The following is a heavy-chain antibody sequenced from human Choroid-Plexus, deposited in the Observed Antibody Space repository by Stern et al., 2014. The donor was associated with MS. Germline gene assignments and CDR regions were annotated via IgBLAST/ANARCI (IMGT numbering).Heavy chain of an antibody. J-gene: IGHJ5*02. V-gene: IGHV3-30*18. CDR2: VSYDGSNK. Sequence: VQLVESGGGVVQPGRTLRLSCVASGFTFGSCDMNWVRQAPGKGLEWVAGVSYDGSNKYYAYSVKGRFTISRDNSQNTLYMQMSSLRPEDTAVFYCAKDLQYLTYFFDHWGQGSLVTVSS. CDR3: AKDLQYLTYFFDH. D-gene: IGHD2/OR15-2a*01. CDR1: GFTFGSCD.